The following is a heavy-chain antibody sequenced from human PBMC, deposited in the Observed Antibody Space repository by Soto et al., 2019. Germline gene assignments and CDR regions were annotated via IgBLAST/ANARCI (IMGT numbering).Heavy chain of an antibody. CDR3: AKDRLAGGFAY. V-gene: IGHV3-23*01. CDR2: VSATAGTT. J-gene: IGHJ4*02. CDR1: GFTFSNYA. Sequence: GGSLRLSCAASGFTFSNYAMSWVRQAPGKGLEWVSLVSATAGTTYYTDSVKGRFTISRDNSRNTVYLQMNSLRADDTAVYYYAKDRLAGGFAYWGQGTPVTVSS. D-gene: IGHD3-16*01.